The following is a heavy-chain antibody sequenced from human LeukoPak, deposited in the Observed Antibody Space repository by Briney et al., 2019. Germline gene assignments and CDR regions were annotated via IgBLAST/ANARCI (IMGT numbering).Heavy chain of an antibody. CDR3: ARAWKYHWHPGGWFDP. Sequence: GESLKISCKGSGYSFTSYWIGWVRQMPGKGLEWMGIIYPGDSDTRYSPSFQGQVTISADKSLSTAYLQWSSLQASDTAMYYCARAWKYHWHPGGWFDPWGQGTLVTVSS. CDR2: IYPGDSDT. CDR1: GYSFTSYW. V-gene: IGHV5-51*01. D-gene: IGHD1-20*01. J-gene: IGHJ5*02.